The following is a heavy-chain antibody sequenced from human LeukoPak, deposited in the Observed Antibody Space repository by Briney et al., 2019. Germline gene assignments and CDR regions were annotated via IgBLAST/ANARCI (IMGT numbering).Heavy chain of an antibody. Sequence: GGSLRLSCVASGFTFSDYGMHWVRQAPGKGLEWVAVISYDGSHKYYADSVKGRFTISRDNSKNTLYLQMNSLRSEDTAVYYCAKALWSSGWSGRGGFHYYYGMDVWGQGTLVTVSS. J-gene: IGHJ6*02. CDR2: ISYDGSHK. CDR1: GFTFSDYG. D-gene: IGHD6-19*01. CDR3: AKALWSSGWSGRGGFHYYYGMDV. V-gene: IGHV3-30*18.